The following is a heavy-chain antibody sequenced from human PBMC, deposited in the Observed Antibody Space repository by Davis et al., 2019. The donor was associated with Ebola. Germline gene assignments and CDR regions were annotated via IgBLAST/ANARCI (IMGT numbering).Heavy chain of an antibody. CDR3: ARSITGSTTY. V-gene: IGHV3-74*01. D-gene: IGHD1-20*01. Sequence: GESLKISCAASGVTFRGYWMHWVRQVPGKGLLWVARINSDGSITTYADSVKGRFTISRDNAKNTLYLQMNSLRAEDTAVYYCARSITGSTTYWGQGTLVTVSS. J-gene: IGHJ4*02. CDR2: INSDGSIT. CDR1: GVTFRGYW.